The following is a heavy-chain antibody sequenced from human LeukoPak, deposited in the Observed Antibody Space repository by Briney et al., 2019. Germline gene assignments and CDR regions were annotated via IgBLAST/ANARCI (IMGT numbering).Heavy chain of an antibody. V-gene: IGHV3-23*01. J-gene: IGHJ4*02. CDR1: GFTFSSYA. Sequence: GGSLRLSCAASGFTFSSYAMSWVRQAPGKGLEWVPAISGSGGSTYYADSVKGRFTISRDNSKNTLYLQMNSLRAEDTAVYYCAKDLPETSYCGGDCYSGVFDYWGQGTLVTVSS. D-gene: IGHD2-21*02. CDR2: ISGSGGST. CDR3: AKDLPETSYCGGDCYSGVFDY.